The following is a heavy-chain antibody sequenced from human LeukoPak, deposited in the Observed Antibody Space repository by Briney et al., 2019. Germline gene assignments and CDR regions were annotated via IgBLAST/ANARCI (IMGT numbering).Heavy chain of an antibody. CDR1: GFTFDDYG. V-gene: IGHV3-20*04. D-gene: IGHD5-18*01. CDR2: INWNGGST. CDR3: ARGGKAMVTLSYYYYYMDV. J-gene: IGHJ6*03. Sequence: GGSLRLSCAASGFTFDDYGMSWVRQAPGKGLEWVSGINWNGGSTGYADSVKGRFTISKDNAKSSLYLQMNSLRAEDTALYYCARGGKAMVTLSYYYYYMDVWGKGTTVTVSS.